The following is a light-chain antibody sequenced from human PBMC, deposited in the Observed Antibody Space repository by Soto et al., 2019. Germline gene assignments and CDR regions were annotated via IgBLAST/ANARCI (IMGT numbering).Light chain of an antibody. J-gene: IGKJ2*02. V-gene: IGKV1-9*01. CDR1: QGISSY. Sequence: DIPLTQSPSFLSASVGDRVTITCRASQGISSYLAWYQQKPGKAPKLLIYAASTLQSGVPSRFSGSGSGTEFTLTISSLQPEDFATYYCQQLNSYLDVEWTFGQGTKLEIK. CDR3: QQLNSYLDVEWT. CDR2: AAS.